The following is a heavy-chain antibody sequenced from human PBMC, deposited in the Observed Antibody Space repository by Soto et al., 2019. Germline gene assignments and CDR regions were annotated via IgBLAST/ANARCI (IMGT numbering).Heavy chain of an antibody. CDR3: AREEVTIFGVVIIGYGMDV. Sequence: GGSLRLSCAASGFTFSSYAMSWFRQAPGKGPEWVSGISSGGDSTSYADSVKGRFTISRDNSKNTLYLQMNSLRAEDTAVYYCAREEVTIFGVVIIGYGMDVWGQGTKVTVS. V-gene: IGHV3-23*01. CDR1: GFTFSSYA. CDR2: ISSGGDST. D-gene: IGHD3-3*01. J-gene: IGHJ6*02.